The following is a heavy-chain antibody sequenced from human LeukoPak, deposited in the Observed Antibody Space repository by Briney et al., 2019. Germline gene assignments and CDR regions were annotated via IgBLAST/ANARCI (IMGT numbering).Heavy chain of an antibody. CDR2: MNPNNGNT. J-gene: IGHJ4*02. D-gene: IGHD2-15*01. Sequence: ASVKVSCKASGYTFSNYDFNWVRQATGQGLEWMGWMNPNNGNTGYAQKFQGRVTMTGNTSINTAYMELSSLRSDDTAVYYCARGYCSGGTCESDFWGQGTLVTVS. V-gene: IGHV1-8*01. CDR1: GYTFSNYD. CDR3: ARGYCSGGTCESDF.